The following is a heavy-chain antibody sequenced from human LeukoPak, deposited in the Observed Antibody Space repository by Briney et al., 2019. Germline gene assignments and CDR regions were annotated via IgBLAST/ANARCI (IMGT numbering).Heavy chain of an antibody. J-gene: IGHJ6*03. V-gene: IGHV3-23*01. CDR3: AKDPRGTGSWSVYYYYMDV. Sequence: GGSLRLSCAASGFTFSSYAMSWVRQAPGKGLEWVSAISGSGGSTYYADSVKGRFTISRDNSKNTLYLQMNSLRAEDTAVYYCAKDPRGTGSWSVYYYYMDVWGKGTTVTVSS. CDR2: ISGSGGST. CDR1: GFTFSSYA. D-gene: IGHD6-13*01.